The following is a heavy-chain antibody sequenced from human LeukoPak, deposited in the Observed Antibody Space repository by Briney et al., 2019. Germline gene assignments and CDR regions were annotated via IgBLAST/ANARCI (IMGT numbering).Heavy chain of an antibody. CDR2: IYYSGST. CDR3: ARERYYGSGSYPPYYFDY. D-gene: IGHD3-10*01. V-gene: IGHV4-31*03. CDR1: GGSNSSGGYY. J-gene: IGHJ4*02. Sequence: SETLPLTCTVSGGSNSSGGYYWSWIRQHPGKGLEWIVYIYYSGSTYYNPSLKSRVTISVDTSKNQFSLKLSSVTAADTAVYYCARERYYGSGSYPPYYFDYWGQGTLVTVSS.